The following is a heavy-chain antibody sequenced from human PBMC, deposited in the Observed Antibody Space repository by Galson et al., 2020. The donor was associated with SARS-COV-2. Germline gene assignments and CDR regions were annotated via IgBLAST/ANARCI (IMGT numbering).Heavy chain of an antibody. CDR3: ARYTVPAAMRGSIWFDP. J-gene: IGHJ5*02. Sequence: ASETLSLTCTVSGGSISSGGYYWSWIRQHPGKGLEWIGYIYYSGSTYYNPSLKSRVTISVDTSKNQFSLKLSSVTAADTAVYYCARYTVPAAMRGSIWFDPWGQGTLVTVSS. D-gene: IGHD2-2*01. CDR1: GGSISSGGYY. V-gene: IGHV4-31*03. CDR2: IYYSGST.